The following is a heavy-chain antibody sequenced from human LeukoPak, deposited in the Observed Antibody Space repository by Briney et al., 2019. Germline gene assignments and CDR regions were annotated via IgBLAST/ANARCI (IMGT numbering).Heavy chain of an antibody. J-gene: IGHJ6*03. CDR3: ARGWGVVLRFLEWTRGDYYMDV. CDR2: INHSGST. CDR1: GGSFSGYY. V-gene: IGHV4-34*01. D-gene: IGHD3-3*01. Sequence: SETLSLTCAVYGGSFSGYYWSWIRQPPGKGLEWIGEINHSGSTNYNPSLKSRDTISVDTSKNQFSLKLSSVTAADTAVYYCARGWGVVLRFLEWTRGDYYMDVWGKGTTVTVSS.